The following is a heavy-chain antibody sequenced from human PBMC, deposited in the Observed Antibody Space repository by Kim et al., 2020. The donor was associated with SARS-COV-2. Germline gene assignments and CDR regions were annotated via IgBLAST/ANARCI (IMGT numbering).Heavy chain of an antibody. CDR3: ARLSSQGYYMDV. Sequence: RYSPSCQGQVTISADKSISTAYLQWSSLKASDTAMYYCARLSSQGYYMDVWGKGTTVTVSS. V-gene: IGHV5-51*01. J-gene: IGHJ6*03.